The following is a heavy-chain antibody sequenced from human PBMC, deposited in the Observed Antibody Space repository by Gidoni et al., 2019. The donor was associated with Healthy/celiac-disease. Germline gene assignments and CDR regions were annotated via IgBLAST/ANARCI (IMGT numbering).Heavy chain of an antibody. CDR3: ARGNELWFGELFDY. V-gene: IGHV4-34*01. J-gene: IGHJ4*02. Sequence: QVQLQQWGAGLLTPSETLSLTCAVFGGSFSGYYWSWIRQPPGKGMGWIGELNHSGSTNYNPTHKSRVTISVDTSKNQFSLKLSSVTAADTAVYYCARGNELWFGELFDYWGQGTLVTVSS. CDR1: GGSFSGYY. D-gene: IGHD3-10*01. CDR2: LNHSGST.